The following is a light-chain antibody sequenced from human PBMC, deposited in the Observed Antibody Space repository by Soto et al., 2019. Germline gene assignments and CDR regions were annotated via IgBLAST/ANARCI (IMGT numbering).Light chain of an antibody. V-gene: IGLV1-36*01. CDR1: SSNIGSNA. Sequence: QSVLTQPPSVSGAPRQRVTISCSGSSSNIGSNAVNWYQQFPGKAPKLLIYYDDLLASGVSARFSGSKSGTSASLAISGLQSEDEADYYCSSYTGSSTLYVFGTGTKLTVL. CDR2: YDD. J-gene: IGLJ1*01. CDR3: SSYTGSSTLYV.